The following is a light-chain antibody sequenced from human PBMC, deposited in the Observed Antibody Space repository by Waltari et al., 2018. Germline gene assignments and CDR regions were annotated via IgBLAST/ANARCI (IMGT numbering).Light chain of an antibody. CDR2: YKSDSDN. V-gene: IGLV5-45*01. CDR1: SGINVGMYW. CDR3: LIWHSDAYV. J-gene: IGLJ1*01. Sequence: QAVLTQPASLSASPGVSVRLTCTLGSGINVGMYWLYWYQKKPGSPPQYLLSYKSDSDNHQGSGVPSRFSGSKDGSANAGILLISGLQPDDEADYYCLIWHSDAYVFGSGTEVTVL.